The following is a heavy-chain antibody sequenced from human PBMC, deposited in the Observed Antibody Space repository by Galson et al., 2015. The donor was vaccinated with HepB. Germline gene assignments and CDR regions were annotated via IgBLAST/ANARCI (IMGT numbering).Heavy chain of an antibody. J-gene: IGHJ4*02. D-gene: IGHD6-19*01. CDR1: GYTLTELS. V-gene: IGHV1-24*01. Sequence: SVKVSCKVSGYTLTELSMRWVRQAPGKGLEWMGGFDPEDGETIYAQKFQGRVTMTEDTSTDTAYMELSSLRSEDTAVYYCATVPIAVAGRGFDYWGQGTLVTVSS. CDR2: FDPEDGET. CDR3: ATVPIAVAGRGFDY.